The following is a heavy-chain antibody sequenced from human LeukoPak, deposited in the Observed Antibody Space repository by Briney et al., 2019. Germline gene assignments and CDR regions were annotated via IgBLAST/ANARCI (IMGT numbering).Heavy chain of an antibody. V-gene: IGHV4-61*02. D-gene: IGHD6-13*01. J-gene: IGHJ5*02. CDR2: IYTSGST. Sequence: PSETLSLTCTVSGNSISSGDYYWSWIRQPAGKGLEWIGRIYTSGSTNYNPSLKSRVTISVDTSKNQFSLKLSSVTAADTAVYYCARDPQLVSHLYNWFDPWGQGTLVTVSS. CDR1: GNSISSGDYY. CDR3: ARDPQLVSHLYNWFDP.